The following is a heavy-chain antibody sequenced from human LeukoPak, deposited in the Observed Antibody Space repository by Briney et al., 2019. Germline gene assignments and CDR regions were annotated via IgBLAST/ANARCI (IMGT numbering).Heavy chain of an antibody. CDR3: AKDVGGPLADAFDI. CDR2: ISWDSSSV. V-gene: IGHV3-9*03. Sequence: GGSLRLSCAASGFTFRDYAMYWVRQAPGKGLEWVSGISWDSSSVAYADSVKGRFTISRDNAKNSLHLQMNSLRAEDMALYYCAKDVGGPLADAFDIWGQGTMVTVSS. CDR1: GFTFRDYA. D-gene: IGHD2-15*01. J-gene: IGHJ3*02.